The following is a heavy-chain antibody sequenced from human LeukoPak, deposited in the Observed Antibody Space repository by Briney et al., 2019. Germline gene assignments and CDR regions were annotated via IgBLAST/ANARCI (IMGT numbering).Heavy chain of an antibody. J-gene: IGHJ4*02. CDR1: GFTFSSYS. D-gene: IGHD6-13*01. Sequence: GGSLRLSCAASGFTFSSYSINWVRQAPGRGLEWVSYISSSGDIIYYADSVKGRFTISRDDARNSVYLQMNILRDEDAAVYYCARDPRDEYSYDSSSWYYFDYWGQGTLVTVSS. CDR2: ISSSGDII. CDR3: ARDPRDEYSYDSSSWYYFDY. V-gene: IGHV3-48*02.